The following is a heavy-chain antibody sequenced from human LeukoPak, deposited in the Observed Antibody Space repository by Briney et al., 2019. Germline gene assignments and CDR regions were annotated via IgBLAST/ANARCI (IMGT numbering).Heavy chain of an antibody. Sequence: SETLSLTCAVSGGSISSYYWSWIRQPPGKGLEWIGYMYYSGSTNYNPSLKSRVTISVDTSKNQFYLKLSSVTAADTAVYYCARHPFTTSYYGAGTSWWFDPWGQGTLVTVSS. CDR2: MYYSGST. V-gene: IGHV4-59*08. CDR3: ARHPFTTSYYGAGTSWWFDP. J-gene: IGHJ5*02. CDR1: GGSISSYY. D-gene: IGHD3-10*01.